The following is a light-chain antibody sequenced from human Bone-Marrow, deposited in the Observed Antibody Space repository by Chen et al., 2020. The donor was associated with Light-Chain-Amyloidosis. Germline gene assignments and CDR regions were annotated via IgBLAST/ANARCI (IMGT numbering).Light chain of an antibody. CDR3: QVWDRSSDRPV. CDR1: NIGSTS. Sequence: SYVLTQPSSVSVSPAQTATLACGGNNIGSTSVHWYPQTPGQAPLLVVYDDSDRPSGIPERLSGSNSGNTATLTISRVEAGDEADYYCQVWDRSSDRPVFGGGTKLTVL. J-gene: IGLJ3*02. CDR2: DDS. V-gene: IGLV3-21*02.